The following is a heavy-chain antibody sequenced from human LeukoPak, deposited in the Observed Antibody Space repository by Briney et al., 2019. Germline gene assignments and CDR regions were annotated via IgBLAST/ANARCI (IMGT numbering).Heavy chain of an antibody. J-gene: IGHJ3*02. V-gene: IGHV3-20*04. Sequence: GGSLRLSCAASGFIFDDYGMSWVRQAPGKGLEWVSGIYWNGGRTGYADSVRGRFTVSRDNAKNSLYLQMNSLRVEDTALYYCARDLYGDYAFDIWGQGIMVTVSS. CDR2: IYWNGGRT. D-gene: IGHD4-17*01. CDR3: ARDLYGDYAFDI. CDR1: GFIFDDYG.